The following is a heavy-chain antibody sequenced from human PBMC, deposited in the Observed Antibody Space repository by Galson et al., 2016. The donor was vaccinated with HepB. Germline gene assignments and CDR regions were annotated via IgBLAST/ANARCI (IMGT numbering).Heavy chain of an antibody. V-gene: IGHV4-59*01. CDR1: GGSITPYY. CDR3: ARGTSSWYYY. D-gene: IGHD6-13*01. J-gene: IGHJ4*02. CDR2: IYYRGST. Sequence: ETLSLTCTVSGGSITPYYWSWIRQPPGKGLEWIGYIYYRGSTNYNPSLTSRVTISLDTSKRQLSLQLRSVTAADTAVYYCARGTSSWYYYWGQGTLVTVSS.